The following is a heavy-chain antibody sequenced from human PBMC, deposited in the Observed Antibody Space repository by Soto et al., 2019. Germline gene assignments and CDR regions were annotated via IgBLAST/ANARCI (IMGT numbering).Heavy chain of an antibody. J-gene: IGHJ4*02. CDR1: GLIFSDYY. CDR3: ATVKSSSWFESEY. CDR2: IGTGTSRA. D-gene: IGHD6-13*01. V-gene: IGHV3-11*06. Sequence: VQLVESGGGLVKPGGSLRLTCAVSGLIFSDYYMSWMRKAPGKGMEWVAYIGTGTSRATYADSVKGRFTISRDDAKNSLYLQMTTLRAEDTAVYFCATVKSSSWFESEYWGQGTRVTVS.